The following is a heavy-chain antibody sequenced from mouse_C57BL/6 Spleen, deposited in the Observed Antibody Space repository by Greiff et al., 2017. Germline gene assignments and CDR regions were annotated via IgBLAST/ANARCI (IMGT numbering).Heavy chain of an antibody. CDR2: IYPRSGNT. V-gene: IGHV1-81*01. CDR1: GYTFTSYG. J-gene: IGHJ1*03. CDR3: ASYDYDEDGDWYFDV. Sequence: QVQLKESGAELARPGASVKLSCKASGYTFTSYGISWVKQRTGQGLEWIGEIYPRSGNTYYNEKFKGKATLTADKSSSTAYMELRSLTSEDSAVYFCASYDYDEDGDWYFDVWGTGTTVTVSS. D-gene: IGHD2-4*01.